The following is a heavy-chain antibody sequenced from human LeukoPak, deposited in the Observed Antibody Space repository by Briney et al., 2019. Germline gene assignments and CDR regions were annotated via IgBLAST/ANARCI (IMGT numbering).Heavy chain of an antibody. CDR1: GFSVSNNYY. D-gene: IGHD3-10*01. J-gene: IGHJ6*03. CDR3: ARVWFGEHSHMDV. Sequence: SETLSLTCTVSGFSVSNNYYWGWIRQPPGKGLEWIGTIYHSGSTCYNPSLKSRVTISVDTSKNQFSLKLSSVTAADTAIYYCARVWFGEHSHMDVWGRGTTVTVSS. CDR2: IYHSGST. V-gene: IGHV4-38-2*02.